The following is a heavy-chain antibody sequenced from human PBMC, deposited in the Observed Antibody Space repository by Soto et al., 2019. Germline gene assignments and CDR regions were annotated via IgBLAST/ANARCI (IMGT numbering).Heavy chain of an antibody. J-gene: IGHJ4*02. CDR2: IYYSGST. CDR1: GGSISSYY. CDR3: ARGPILEWLCIDY. Sequence: SETLSLTCTVSGGSISSYYWSWIRQPPGKGLEWIGYIYYSGSTNYNPSLKSRVTISVDTSKNQFSLKLSSVTAADTAVYYCARGPILEWLCIDYWGQGTLVTVSS. D-gene: IGHD3-3*01. V-gene: IGHV4-59*01.